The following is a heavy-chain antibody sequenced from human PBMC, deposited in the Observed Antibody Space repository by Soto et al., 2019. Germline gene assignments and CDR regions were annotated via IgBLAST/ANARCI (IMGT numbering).Heavy chain of an antibody. CDR2: ISSSSSYI. D-gene: IGHD5-12*01. Sequence: GGSLRLSCAASGFTFSSYSMNWVRQAPGKGLEWVSSISSSSSYIYYADSVKGRFTISRDNAKNSLYLQMNSLRAEDTAVYYCARDQRAEWLRLWDWFDPWGQGTLVTVSS. J-gene: IGHJ5*02. V-gene: IGHV3-21*01. CDR1: GFTFSSYS. CDR3: ARDQRAEWLRLWDWFDP.